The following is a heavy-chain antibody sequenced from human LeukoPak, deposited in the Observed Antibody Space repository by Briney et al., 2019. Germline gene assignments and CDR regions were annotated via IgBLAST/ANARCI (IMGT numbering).Heavy chain of an antibody. Sequence: PSETLSLTCSVSGGSIGNSSDYWGWIRQPPGKGLEWIGTIYHSGSTYYIPSLKSRVTISVDTSKNQFSLKLSSVTAADTAVYYCARRSPGMRTPDYWGQGTLVTVSS. V-gene: IGHV4-39*07. D-gene: IGHD2-2*01. CDR2: IYHSGST. J-gene: IGHJ4*02. CDR1: GGSIGNSSDY. CDR3: ARRSPGMRTPDY.